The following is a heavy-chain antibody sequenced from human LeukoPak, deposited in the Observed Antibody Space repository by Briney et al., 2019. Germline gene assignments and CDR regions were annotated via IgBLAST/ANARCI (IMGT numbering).Heavy chain of an antibody. V-gene: IGHV4-34*01. J-gene: IGHJ5*02. CDR1: GGSFSGYY. D-gene: IGHD3-10*01. CDR2: INHSGST. CDR3: ARCWGIITPRTTDPPPPLGWFDP. Sequence: PSETLSLTCAVYGGSFSGYYWSWIRQPPGKGLEWIGEINHSGSTNYNPSLKSRVIISVDTSKNQFSLKLSSVTAADTAVYYCARCWGIITPRTTDPPPPLGWFDPWGQGTLVTVSS.